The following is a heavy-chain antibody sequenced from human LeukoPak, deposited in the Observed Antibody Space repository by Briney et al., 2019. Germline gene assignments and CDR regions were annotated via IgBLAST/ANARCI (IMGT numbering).Heavy chain of an antibody. V-gene: IGHV3-74*01. Sequence: GGSLRLSCAASGFTFRGYGMHWVRQTPGKGREWVSAIETDGSATTYADSVEGRFSISRDNAKNILYLQMNSLRGEDRAVYYCSRGGGYRLHYWGQGTLVTVSS. D-gene: IGHD6-25*01. CDR2: IETDGSAT. CDR1: GFTFRGYG. CDR3: SRGGGYRLHY. J-gene: IGHJ4*02.